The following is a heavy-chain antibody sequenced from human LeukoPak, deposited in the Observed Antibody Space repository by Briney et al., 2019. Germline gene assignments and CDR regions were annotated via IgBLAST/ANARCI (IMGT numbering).Heavy chain of an antibody. V-gene: IGHV4-59*08. Sequence: SETLSLTCTVSGGSISSYYWSWIRQPPGKGLEWVGYIYYSGSTNYNPSLKSRVTISVDTSKNQFSLKLSSVTAADTAVYYCARVREEMATIESAFDIWGQGTMVSVSS. CDR2: IYYSGST. CDR3: ARVREEMATIESAFDI. D-gene: IGHD5-24*01. J-gene: IGHJ3*02. CDR1: GGSISSYY.